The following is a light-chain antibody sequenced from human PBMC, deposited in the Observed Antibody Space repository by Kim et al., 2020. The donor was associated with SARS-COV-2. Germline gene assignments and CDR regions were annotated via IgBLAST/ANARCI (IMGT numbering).Light chain of an antibody. CDR1: QSLVHSDGNTY. CDR3: MQGTHWPLT. CDR2: KVS. V-gene: IGKV2-30*02. Sequence: DVVMTQSPLSLPVTLGQPASISCRSSQSLVHSDGNTYLNWFQQRLGQSPRRLIYKVSYRDSGVPDRFSGSGSGTDFTLKISRVEAEDVGVYYCMQGTHWPLTFGGGTKVDIK. J-gene: IGKJ4*01.